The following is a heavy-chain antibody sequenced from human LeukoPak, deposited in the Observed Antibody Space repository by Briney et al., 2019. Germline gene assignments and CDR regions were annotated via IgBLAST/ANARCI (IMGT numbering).Heavy chain of an antibody. CDR1: GYTFTSYD. CDR3: ARGQQPGVFDP. V-gene: IGHV1-8*01. D-gene: IGHD6-13*01. CDR2: MNPNTGNT. Sequence: ASVKVSCKASGYTFTSYDINWVRQATGQGLEWMGWMNPNTGNTGYAQRFQGRVAMTRNTSISTAYMELSSLRSEDTAVYYCARGQQPGVFDPWGQGTLVTVSS. J-gene: IGHJ5*02.